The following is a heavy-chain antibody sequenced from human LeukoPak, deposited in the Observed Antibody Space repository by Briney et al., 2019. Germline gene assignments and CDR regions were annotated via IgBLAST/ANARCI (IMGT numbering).Heavy chain of an antibody. Sequence: PSETLSLTCTVSGGSISSYYWSWLRQPPGKGLEWIGYIHYSGSTNYNLSLKSRVTISVDTSKRQFSLSLSSVTAADTAVFFCARDVTKSYYEWSFDYGNQAALVTVSS. CDR3: ARDVTKSYYEWSFDY. D-gene: IGHD3-10*01. J-gene: IGHJ4*02. CDR1: GGSISSYY. CDR2: IHYSGST. V-gene: IGHV4-59*12.